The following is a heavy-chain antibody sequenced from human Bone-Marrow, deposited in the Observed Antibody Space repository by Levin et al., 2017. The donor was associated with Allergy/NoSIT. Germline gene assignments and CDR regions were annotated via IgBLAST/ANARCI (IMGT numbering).Heavy chain of an antibody. CDR3: ARRAYTWDLDY. D-gene: IGHD1-26*01. Sequence: LTCAASGFAFSSHDMIWVRQAPGKGLEYVSSIGDSGTRTYYADSVKGRFRISRDNSKEIVFLQMSDLRVEDTAVYYCARRAYTWDLDYWGQGTLVSVSS. CDR1: GFAFSSHD. V-gene: IGHV3-23*01. J-gene: IGHJ4*02. CDR2: IGDSGTRT.